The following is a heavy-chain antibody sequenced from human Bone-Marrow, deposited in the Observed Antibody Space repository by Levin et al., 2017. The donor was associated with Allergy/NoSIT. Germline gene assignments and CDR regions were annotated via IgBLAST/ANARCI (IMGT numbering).Heavy chain of an antibody. CDR1: GYTFTRYG. D-gene: IGHD2/OR15-2a*01. J-gene: IGHJ6*03. V-gene: IGHV7-4-1*02. CDR2: INTNTVNP. CDR3: ARDGNPLSDFFYDMDV. Sequence: ASVKVSCKASGYTFTRYGMNWVRQAPGQGLEWMGWINTNTVNPTYAQGFTGRFVLSLDTSVSAAYLQISSLKAEDTAVYYCARDGNPLSDFFYDMDVWGEGTTVTVS.